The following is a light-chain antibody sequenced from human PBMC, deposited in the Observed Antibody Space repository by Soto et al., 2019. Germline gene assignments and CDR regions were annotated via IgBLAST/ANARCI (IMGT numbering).Light chain of an antibody. CDR1: QSISAH. CDR3: QQGYTTPGT. V-gene: IGKV1-39*01. J-gene: IGKJ1*01. CDR2: AAT. Sequence: DIQMTQSPSSLSASVGDRVTITCRASQSISAHLNWYQQKPGKPPKVLIYAATNLESGVTSRFSGSGSGTEFTLTISSLQPQDFATYFCQQGYTTPGTFGQGTKVQ.